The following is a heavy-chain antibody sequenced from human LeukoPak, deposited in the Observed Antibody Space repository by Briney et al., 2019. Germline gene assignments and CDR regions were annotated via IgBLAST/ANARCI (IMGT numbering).Heavy chain of an antibody. CDR2: IFTSGST. CDR1: GGSISSYS. V-gene: IGHV4-4*07. J-gene: IGHJ4*02. Sequence: SETLPLTCTVSGGSISSYSWTWIRQPAGKGPEWIGRIFTSGSTNYNPSLKGRVTISVDTSKNQFSLKLSSVTAADTAVYYCSSSGGHSGESFDYWGQGTLVTVSS. D-gene: IGHD4-23*01. CDR3: SSSGGHSGESFDY.